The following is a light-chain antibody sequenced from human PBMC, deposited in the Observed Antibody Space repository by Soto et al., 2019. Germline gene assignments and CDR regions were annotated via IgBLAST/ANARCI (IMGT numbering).Light chain of an antibody. CDR3: QQYDNLP. CDR2: KAS. V-gene: IGKV1-5*03. CDR1: QTISNW. J-gene: IGKJ5*01. Sequence: IQLTQSPATLSSSVGERVTLTCRASQTISNWLAWYQQKPGKAPKLLIYKASTLESAVPSRFSGSGFGTEFTLTISGLQPEDIATYYCQQYDNLPVGQGTRLEIK.